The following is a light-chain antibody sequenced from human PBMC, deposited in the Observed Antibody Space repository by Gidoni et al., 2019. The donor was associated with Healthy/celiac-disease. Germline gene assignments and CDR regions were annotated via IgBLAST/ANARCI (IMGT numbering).Light chain of an antibody. V-gene: IGKV1-12*01. CDR2: AAS. Sequence: DIQMTPSPSSVSASVGDSVTITCRASQGISSWLAWYQQKTGKAPKLLIYAASSWQSGGPSRFRGSGSGKDFTLTISSLQDEDFATYYCQQANSFPWTFGQGTKVEIK. J-gene: IGKJ1*01. CDR1: QGISSW. CDR3: QQANSFPWT.